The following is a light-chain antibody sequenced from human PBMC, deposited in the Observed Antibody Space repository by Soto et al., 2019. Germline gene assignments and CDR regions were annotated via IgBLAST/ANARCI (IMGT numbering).Light chain of an antibody. CDR2: EVT. J-gene: IGLJ6*01. Sequence: QSVVTQPAYVSGSPGQSVTISCSGSDIGNYNFVSWYQHLPGRAPKLLIFEVTMRPSGISDRFSGSKSASTASLTISGLQSEDEGDYYCASYAGSRTYVFGSGTKLTVL. CDR1: SDIGNYNF. CDR3: ASYAGSRTYV. V-gene: IGLV2-23*02.